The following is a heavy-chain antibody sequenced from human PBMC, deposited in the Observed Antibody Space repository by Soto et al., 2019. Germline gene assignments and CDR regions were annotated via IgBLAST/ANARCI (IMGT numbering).Heavy chain of an antibody. V-gene: IGHV4-59*08. CDR3: ARHGFGPLHGLVDV. CDR2: INYEGFS. Sequence: QVQLQESGPGLVKPSETLSLTCTVSGGSITNYYCSWFRQPPGKGLEWIGYINYEGFSAYNLALKGRVTLAVDASKTQFSLMLESVTATDPAVYYCARHGFGPLHGLVDVWGPGTTVIVSS. D-gene: IGHD3-10*01. J-gene: IGHJ6*02. CDR1: GGSITNYY.